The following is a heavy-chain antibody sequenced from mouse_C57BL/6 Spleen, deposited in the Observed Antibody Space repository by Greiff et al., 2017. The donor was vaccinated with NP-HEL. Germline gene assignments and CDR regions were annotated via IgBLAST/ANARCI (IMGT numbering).Heavy chain of an antibody. CDR1: GYTFTEYT. Sequence: VQLQQSGAELVKPGASVKLSCKASGYTFTEYTIHWVKQRSGQGLEWIGWLYPGSGSIKYNEKFKDKATLTADKSSSTVYMELSRLTSEDSAVYFCARHEESLYGYDGAWFAYWGQGTLVTVSA. CDR2: LYPGSGSI. CDR3: ARHEESLYGYDGAWFAY. V-gene: IGHV1-62-2*01. J-gene: IGHJ3*01. D-gene: IGHD2-2*01.